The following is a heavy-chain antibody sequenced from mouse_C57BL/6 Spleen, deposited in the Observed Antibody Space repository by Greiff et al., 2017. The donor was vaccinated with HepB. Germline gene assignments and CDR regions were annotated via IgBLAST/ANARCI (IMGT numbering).Heavy chain of an antibody. J-gene: IGHJ3*01. CDR1: GFTFSDYG. Sequence: EVKVVESGGGLVKPGGSLKLSCAASGFTFSDYGMHWVRQAPEKGLEWVAYISSGSSTIYYADTVKGRFTISRDNAKNTLFLQMTSLRSEDTAMYYCARADYDETWFAYWGQGTLVTVSA. V-gene: IGHV5-17*01. CDR2: ISSGSSTI. CDR3: ARADYDETWFAY. D-gene: IGHD2-4*01.